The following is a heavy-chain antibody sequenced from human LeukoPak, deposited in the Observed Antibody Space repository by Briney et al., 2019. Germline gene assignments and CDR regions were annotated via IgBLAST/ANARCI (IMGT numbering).Heavy chain of an antibody. CDR2: IDRGGDT. J-gene: IGHJ4*02. CDR1: GITVSTNY. V-gene: IGHV3-66*01. D-gene: IGHD6-13*01. CDR3: ARDCCLLAAAGH. Sequence: GGSLRLSCEASGITVSTNYMSWVRQAPGKGLEWVSVIDRGGDTYYADSVKGRFTISRDSSKNTLFLQMNSLRAEDTAMYYCARDCCLLAAAGHWGQETLVTVSS.